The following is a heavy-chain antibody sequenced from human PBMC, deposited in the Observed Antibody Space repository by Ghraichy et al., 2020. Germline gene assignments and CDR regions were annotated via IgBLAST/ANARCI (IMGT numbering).Heavy chain of an antibody. V-gene: IGHV2-5*02. CDR2: IYWDDDK. Sequence: SGPTLVKPTQTLTLTCTFSGFSLSTSGVGVGWIRQPPGKALEWLALIYWDDDKRYSPSLKSRLTITKDTSKNQVVLTMTNMDPVDTATYYCAHSSSQGYCSRTSCYAGMDTGFDPWGQGTLVTVSS. CDR1: GFSLSTSGVG. D-gene: IGHD2-2*01. CDR3: AHSSSQGYCSRTSCYAGMDTGFDP. J-gene: IGHJ5*02.